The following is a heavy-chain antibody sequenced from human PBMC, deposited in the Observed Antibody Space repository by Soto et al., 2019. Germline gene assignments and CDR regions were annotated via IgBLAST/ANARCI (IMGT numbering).Heavy chain of an antibody. V-gene: IGHV5-51*01. Sequence: RGESLKISCQGSGYTFPSYWIGWVRQMPGKGLEWMGIIYPGDSDARYSPSFQGQVTISVDMSISTAYLHLSSLKASDTAMYYCGRRAPLLGFWERTSCHYNYGGQEPLVTVS. CDR1: GYTFPSYW. D-gene: IGHD3-3*01. CDR2: IYPGDSDA. J-gene: IGHJ4*02. CDR3: GRRAPLLGFWERTSCHYNY.